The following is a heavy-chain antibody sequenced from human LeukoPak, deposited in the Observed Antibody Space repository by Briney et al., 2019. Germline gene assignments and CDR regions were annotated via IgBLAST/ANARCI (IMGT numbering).Heavy chain of an antibody. D-gene: IGHD3-9*01. V-gene: IGHV1-69*13. J-gene: IGHJ4*02. CDR3: ARWGLRYFEGPFDY. Sequence: SVEVSCKASGGTFSSYAISWVRQAPGQGLEWMGGIIPIFGTANYAQKFQGRVTITADESTSTAYMELSSLRSEDTAVYYCARWGLRYFEGPFDYWGQGTLVTVSS. CDR2: IIPIFGTA. CDR1: GGTFSSYA.